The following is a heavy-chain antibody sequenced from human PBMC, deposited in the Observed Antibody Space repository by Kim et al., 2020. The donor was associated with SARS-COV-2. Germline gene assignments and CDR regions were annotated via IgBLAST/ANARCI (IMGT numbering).Heavy chain of an antibody. CDR3: ARRLLLSYFDF. CDR1: CYTFTTYA. CDR2: VSPYNGDT. Sequence: ASVKVSCKASCYTFTTYAISWVRQAPGQGLEWMGWVSPYNGDTDYAQNFQGRVTMTTDTSTTTAYMELRSLRSDDTAVYYCARRLLLSYFDFWGQGTLVTVSS. V-gene: IGHV1-18*04. J-gene: IGHJ4*02. D-gene: IGHD2-2*01.